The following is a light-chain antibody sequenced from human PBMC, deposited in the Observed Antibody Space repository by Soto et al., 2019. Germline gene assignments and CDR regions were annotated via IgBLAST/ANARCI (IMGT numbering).Light chain of an antibody. V-gene: IGKV1-6*01. J-gene: IGKJ1*01. CDR3: LQEYHYPWP. CDR1: QGIAND. CDR2: ASS. Sequence: AIQMTQSPSSLSASVGDRVTITCRASQGIANDLGWYQHKPGKAPNLLIYASSLLHSGVPSRFSGSRSGTDFTLTIVGLQPDDFATYYCLQEYHYPWPFCQGTKVEI.